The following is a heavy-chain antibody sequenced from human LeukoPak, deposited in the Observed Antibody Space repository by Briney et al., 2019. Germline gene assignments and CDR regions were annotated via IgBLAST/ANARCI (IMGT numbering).Heavy chain of an antibody. CDR2: ISYDGSNK. D-gene: IGHD5-18*01. Sequence: GGSLRLSCAASGFTFSNYGMHWVRQAPGKGLEWVAVISYDGSNKYYADSVKGRFTISRDNSKNTLYLQMNSLRAEDTAVYYCARASNTAIFAFDIWGQGTMVTVSS. CDR3: ARASNTAIFAFDI. V-gene: IGHV3-30*03. J-gene: IGHJ3*02. CDR1: GFTFSNYG.